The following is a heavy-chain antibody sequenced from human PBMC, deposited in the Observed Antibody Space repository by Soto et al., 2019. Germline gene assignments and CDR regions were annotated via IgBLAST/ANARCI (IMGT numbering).Heavy chain of an antibody. V-gene: IGHV3-21*01. CDR1: GFTFSSYS. D-gene: IGHD2-15*01. Sequence: EVQLVESGGGLVKPGGSLRLSCAASGFTFSSYSMNWVRQAPGKGLEWVSSISSSSSYIYYADSVKGRFTISRDNAKNSLYLQMNSLRAEDTAVYYCARVLDVGNPSGDYWGQGTLVTVSS. CDR3: ARVLDVGNPSGDY. CDR2: ISSSSSYI. J-gene: IGHJ4*02.